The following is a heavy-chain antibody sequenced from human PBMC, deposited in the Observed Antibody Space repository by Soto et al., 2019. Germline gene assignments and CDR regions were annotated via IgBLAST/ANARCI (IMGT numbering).Heavy chain of an antibody. V-gene: IGHV5-10-1*01. CDR2: IDPSDSYT. D-gene: IGHD4-4*01. CDR3: VRRGVAVTTPYYHYYYGMDV. J-gene: IGHJ6*02. CDR1: GYSFTSYW. Sequence: PGESLKISCKGSGYSFTSYWISWVRQMPGKGLEWMGRIDPSDSYTNYSPSFQGHVTISADKSISTAYLQWSSLKASDTAMYYCVRRGVAVTTPYYHYYYGMDVWGQGTTVTVSS.